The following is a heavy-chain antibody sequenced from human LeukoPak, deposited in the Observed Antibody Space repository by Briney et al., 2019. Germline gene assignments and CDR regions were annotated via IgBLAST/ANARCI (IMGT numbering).Heavy chain of an antibody. CDR2: IIPIFGTA. J-gene: IGHJ4*02. V-gene: IGHV1-69*13. CDR1: GGTFSSYA. Sequence: GASVKVSCKASGGTFSSYAISWVRQAPGQGLEWMGGIIPIFGTANYAQKFQGRVTITADESTSTAYMELSSLRSEDTAVYYCARDPEYSSSWSPFDYWGQETLVTVSS. CDR3: ARDPEYSSSWSPFDY. D-gene: IGHD6-13*01.